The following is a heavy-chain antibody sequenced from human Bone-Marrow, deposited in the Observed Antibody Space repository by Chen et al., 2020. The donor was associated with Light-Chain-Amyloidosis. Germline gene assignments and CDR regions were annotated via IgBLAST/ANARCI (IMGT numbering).Heavy chain of an antibody. Sequence: QVQLVQSGAEVRKPGASVKVTCKASGYSLSGYYIHWVRQAPGQGPEWMGRINPDSGGTNYAQKLQGRVTMTRDTSVSTAYMELKRLTSDDTAVFYCARRSSGNYHRGEEWGQGTLVTVSS. CDR1: GYSLSGYY. V-gene: IGHV1-2*02. D-gene: IGHD1-7*01. CDR2: INPDSGGT. CDR3: ARRSSGNYHRGEE. J-gene: IGHJ4*02.